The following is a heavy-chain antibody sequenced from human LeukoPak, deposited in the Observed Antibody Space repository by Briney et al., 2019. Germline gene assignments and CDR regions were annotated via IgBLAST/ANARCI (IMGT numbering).Heavy chain of an antibody. CDR2: IKTDGSQI. CDR1: GFTFSSYW. V-gene: IGHV3-7*03. D-gene: IGHD7-27*01. J-gene: IGHJ4*02. Sequence: PGGSLRLSCVASGFTFSSYWMTWVRQAPGKGLEWVANIKTDGSQIYYVDSVRGRFTISRDNSKNTLYLQMNSLRAEDTAVYYCAKDTDWGHYFDYWGQGTLVTVSS. CDR3: AKDTDWGHYFDY.